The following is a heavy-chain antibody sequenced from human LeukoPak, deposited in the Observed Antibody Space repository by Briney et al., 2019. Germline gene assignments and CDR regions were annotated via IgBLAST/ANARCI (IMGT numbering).Heavy chain of an antibody. Sequence: ASVKVSCKASGYTFTTYGFNWLRQATGQGLEWMGWMNPTSGNTGYAQNFQGRVTMTRDTSTSTAYLELSSLGSEDTAVYYCTRNIAPGGKGYYFDYWGQGTLVTVSS. D-gene: IGHD6-13*01. CDR2: MNPTSGNT. V-gene: IGHV1-8*01. J-gene: IGHJ4*02. CDR3: TRNIAPGGKGYYFDY. CDR1: GYTFTTYG.